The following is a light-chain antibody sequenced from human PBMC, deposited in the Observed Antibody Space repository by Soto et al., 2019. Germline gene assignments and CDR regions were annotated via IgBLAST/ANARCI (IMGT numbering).Light chain of an antibody. CDR2: GAS. J-gene: IGKJ1*01. CDR1: QTVSSSY. CDR3: QQYGQQYSSSPPSWT. V-gene: IGKV3-20*01. Sequence: ETVLTQSPGTLSLSPGERATLSCRASQTVSSSYLAWYQQKPGQAPRLLIYGASSRATGIPDRFSGSGSGTDFTLTISRLEPEDFAVYYCQQYGQQYSSSPPSWTFGQGTRVEIK.